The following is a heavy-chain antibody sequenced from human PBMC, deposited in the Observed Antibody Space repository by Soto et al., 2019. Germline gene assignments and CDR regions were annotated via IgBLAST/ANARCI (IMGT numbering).Heavy chain of an antibody. D-gene: IGHD6-19*01. CDR3: ARVAGIAVAGYFDY. V-gene: IGHV4-34*01. CDR1: GGSFSGYY. J-gene: IGHJ4*02. CDR2: INHSGST. Sequence: PSETLSLTCAVYGGSFSGYYWSWIRQPPGKGLEWIGEINHSGSTNYNPSLKSRVTISVDTSKNQFSLKLSSVTAADTAVYYCARVAGIAVAGYFDYWGQGTLVTVSS.